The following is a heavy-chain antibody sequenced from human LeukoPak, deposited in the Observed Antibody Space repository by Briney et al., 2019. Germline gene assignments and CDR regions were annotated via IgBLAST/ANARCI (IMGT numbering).Heavy chain of an antibody. CDR1: GGSISSSSYY. D-gene: IGHD6-13*01. J-gene: IGHJ6*03. CDR2: IYYSGST. CDR3: ARLGLAAAGKPYYYYMDV. V-gene: IGHV4-39*01. Sequence: SETLSLTCTVSGGSISSSSYYWGWIRQPPGKGLEWIGSIYYSGSTYYNPSLKSRVTISVDTSKNQFSLKPSSVTAADTAVYYCARLGLAAAGKPYYYYMDVWGKGTTVTVSS.